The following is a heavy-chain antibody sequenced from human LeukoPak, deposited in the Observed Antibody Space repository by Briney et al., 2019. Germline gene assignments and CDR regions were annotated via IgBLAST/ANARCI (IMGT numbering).Heavy chain of an antibody. D-gene: IGHD3-3*01. CDR2: INTGNDDT. J-gene: IGHJ4*02. CDR1: GYTFTNYA. CDR3: ARGLWSAHRREYYFDS. V-gene: IGHV1-3*04. Sequence: ASVKVSCEASGYTFTNYAVNWMRQAPGQRLEWMGWINTGNDDTKFSQNYQARVTITRDASAITAYMELSSLTSEDTAVYFCARGLWSAHRREYYFDSWGQGTLVTVSS.